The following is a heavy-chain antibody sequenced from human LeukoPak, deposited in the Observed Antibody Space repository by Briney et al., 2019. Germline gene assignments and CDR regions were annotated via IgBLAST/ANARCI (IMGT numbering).Heavy chain of an antibody. J-gene: IGHJ4*02. CDR1: GFTVSSKY. D-gene: IGHD5-12*01. CDR3: TTAPMRDGGYDYLFDY. Sequence: GGSLRLSCVGSGFTVSSKYMSWVRQAPGKGLELVSVFYSGGDTYYTDSVKGRFTISRDTSKNTLYLQMNSLRAEDTAVYYCTTAPMRDGGYDYLFDYWGQGTLVTVSS. V-gene: IGHV3-66*02. CDR2: FYSGGDT.